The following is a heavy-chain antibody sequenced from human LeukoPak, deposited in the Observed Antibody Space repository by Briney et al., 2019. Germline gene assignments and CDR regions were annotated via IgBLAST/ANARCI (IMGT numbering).Heavy chain of an antibody. J-gene: IGHJ6*03. CDR1: GFTFSSYS. Sequence: GGSLRLSCAASGFTFSSYSMNWVRQAPGKGLEWVSYLSSSSSTIYYADPVKGRFTISRDNAKNSLYLQMNSLRAEDTAVYYCARVSLWFGEYYMDVWGKGTTVTVSS. CDR3: ARVSLWFGEYYMDV. V-gene: IGHV3-48*01. CDR2: LSSSSSTI. D-gene: IGHD3-10*01.